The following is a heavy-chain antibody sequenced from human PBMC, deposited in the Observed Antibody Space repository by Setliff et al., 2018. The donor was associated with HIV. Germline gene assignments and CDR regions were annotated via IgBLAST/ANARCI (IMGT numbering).Heavy chain of an antibody. CDR2: IYTSGST. CDR3: ARGTYYYDSSGFRDAFDI. Sequence: SETLSLTCTVSGGSISTYYWSWIRQPAGKGLEWIGRIYTSGSTNYNPSIKSRVTMSVDTSKNQFSLKLSSVTAADTAVYYCARGTYYYDSSGFRDAFDIWGQGTMVTISS. V-gene: IGHV4-4*07. J-gene: IGHJ3*02. D-gene: IGHD3-22*01. CDR1: GGSISTYY.